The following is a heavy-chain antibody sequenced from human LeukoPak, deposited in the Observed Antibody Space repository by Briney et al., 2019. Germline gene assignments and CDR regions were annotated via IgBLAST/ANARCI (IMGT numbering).Heavy chain of an antibody. V-gene: IGHV4-59*08. Sequence: TSETLSLTCTVSGGSISSYYWSWIRQPPGKGLEWIGYIYYSGSTNYNPSLKGRVTISVDTSKNQFSLKLSSVTAADTAVYYCARQVRGSYSPYFDYWGQGTLVTVSS. D-gene: IGHD1-26*01. CDR2: IYYSGST. CDR1: GGSISSYY. J-gene: IGHJ4*02. CDR3: ARQVRGSYSPYFDY.